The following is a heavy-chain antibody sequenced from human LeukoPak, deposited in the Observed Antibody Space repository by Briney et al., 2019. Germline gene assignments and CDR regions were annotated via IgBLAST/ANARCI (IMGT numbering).Heavy chain of an antibody. CDR2: IIPIFGTA. CDR1: GGTFSSYA. Sequence: SVKVSCKASGGTFSSYAISWVRQAPGQGLEWMGGIIPIFGTANYAQKFRGRVTITTDESTSTAYMELSSLRSEDTAVYYCARGQPEDIVVVPAAMEADYYYYYYMDVWGKGTTVTVSS. V-gene: IGHV1-69*05. CDR3: ARGQPEDIVVVPAAMEADYYYYYYMDV. J-gene: IGHJ6*03. D-gene: IGHD2-2*01.